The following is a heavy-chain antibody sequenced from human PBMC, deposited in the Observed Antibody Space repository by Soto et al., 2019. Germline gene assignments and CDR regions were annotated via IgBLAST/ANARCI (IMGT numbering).Heavy chain of an antibody. CDR3: ARGYGSGSYYNNYYYYIDV. J-gene: IGHJ6*03. CDR2: INHSGST. Sequence: QVQLQQWGAGLLKPSETLSLTCAVYGGSFSGHYWSWLRQPPGKGLEWIGEINHSGSTNYNPSLKIRVTISVDTSKNQFSLKLSSVTAADTAVYYCARGYGSGSYYNNYYYYIDVWGKGTTVTVSS. D-gene: IGHD3-10*01. V-gene: IGHV4-34*01. CDR1: GGSFSGHY.